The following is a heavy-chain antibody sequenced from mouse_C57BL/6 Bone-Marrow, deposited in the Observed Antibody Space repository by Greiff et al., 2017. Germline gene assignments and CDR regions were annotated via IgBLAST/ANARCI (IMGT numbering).Heavy chain of an antibody. CDR1: GFTFSSYG. J-gene: IGHJ1*03. D-gene: IGHD1-1*01. V-gene: IGHV5-6*01. CDR3: ARHYYGSSRYWYFDV. Sequence: EVKVVESGGDLVKPGGSLKLSCAASGFTFSSYGMSWVRQTPDKRLEWVATISSGGSYTYYPGSVKGRFTISRDNAKNTLYLQMSSLKSEDTAMYYCARHYYGSSRYWYFDVWGTGTTVTVSS. CDR2: ISSGGSYT.